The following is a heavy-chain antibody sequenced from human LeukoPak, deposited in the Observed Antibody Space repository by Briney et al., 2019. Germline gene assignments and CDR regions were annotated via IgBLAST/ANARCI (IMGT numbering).Heavy chain of an antibody. CDR1: GLTFSSSA. CDR2: ISASGGST. CDR3: ARDNYYDSSGPSYYYGMDV. J-gene: IGHJ6*02. D-gene: IGHD3-22*01. Sequence: GGSLRLSCAASGLTFSSSAMSWVRQVPGKGLEWVSGISASGGSTSYADSVKGRFTISRDNSKNTLYPQMNSLRAEDTAVYYCARDNYYDSSGPSYYYGMDVWGQGTTVTVSS. V-gene: IGHV3-23*01.